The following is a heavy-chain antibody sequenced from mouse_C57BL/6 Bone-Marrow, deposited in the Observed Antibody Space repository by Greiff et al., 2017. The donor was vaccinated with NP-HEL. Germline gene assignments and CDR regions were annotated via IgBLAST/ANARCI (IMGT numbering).Heavy chain of an antibody. CDR1: GYTFTSYW. CDR3: ARLFITTVDGFDY. CDR2: ITPSNGGT. V-gene: IGHV1-53*01. D-gene: IGHD1-1*01. Sequence: QVQLQQPGTELVPPGASVKLSCKASGYTFTSYWMQWVKQRPGIRMEGRGNITPSNGGTNYNEKFKSKATLTVDKSSSTAYMQLSSLTSEDSAVYYCARLFITTVDGFDYWGQGTTLTVSS. J-gene: IGHJ2*01.